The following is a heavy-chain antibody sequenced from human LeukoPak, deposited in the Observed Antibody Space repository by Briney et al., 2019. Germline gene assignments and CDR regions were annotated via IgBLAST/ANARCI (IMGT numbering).Heavy chain of an antibody. J-gene: IGHJ5*02. CDR2: INPNSGGT. V-gene: IGHV1-2*02. CDR1: EYTFTGYY. Sequence: ASVKVSCKASEYTFTGYYIHWVRQAPGQGLEWMGWINPNSGGTNYAQKFQGRVTMTRDTSISTAYMELSRLRSDDTAVYYCARVASYYYDSSGYFSHRNWFDPWGQGTLVTVSS. CDR3: ARVASYYYDSSGYFSHRNWFDP. D-gene: IGHD3-22*01.